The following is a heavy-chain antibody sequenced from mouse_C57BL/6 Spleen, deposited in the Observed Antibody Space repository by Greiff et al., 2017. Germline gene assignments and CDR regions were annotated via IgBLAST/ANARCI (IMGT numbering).Heavy chain of an antibody. CDR3: AHYGSAWFAY. V-gene: IGHV5-6*01. D-gene: IGHD1-1*01. J-gene: IGHJ3*01. CDR1: GFTFSSYG. CDR2: ISSGGSYT. Sequence: EVQLVESGGDLVKPGGSLKLSCAASGFTFSSYGMSWVRQTPDKRLEWVATISSGGSYTYYPDSVKGRFTISRDNAKNTLYLQMSSLKSEDTAMYYCAHYGSAWFAYWGQGTLVTVSA.